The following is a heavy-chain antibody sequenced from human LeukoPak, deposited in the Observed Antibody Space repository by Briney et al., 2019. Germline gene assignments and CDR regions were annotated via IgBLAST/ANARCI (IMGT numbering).Heavy chain of an antibody. CDR2: IYYSGST. V-gene: IGHV4-61*08. CDR1: GGSISSGDYY. J-gene: IGHJ4*02. Sequence: SETLSLTCTVSGGSISSGDYYWSWIRQPPGKGLGWIGYIYYSGSTYYNPSLKSRVTVSVDTSKNQFSLKVTSVTAADTAVYYCAKCGGYSSSWCSHDYWGQGTLVTVSS. CDR3: AKCGGYSSSWCSHDY. D-gene: IGHD6-13*01.